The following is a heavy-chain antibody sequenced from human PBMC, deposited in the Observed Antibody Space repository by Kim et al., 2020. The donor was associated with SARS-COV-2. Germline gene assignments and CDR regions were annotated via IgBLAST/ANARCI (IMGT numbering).Heavy chain of an antibody. CDR2: IYYSGST. D-gene: IGHD6-13*01. CDR3: ARGVQAAAGPKEYDY. J-gene: IGHJ4*01. Sequence: SETLSLTCTVSGGSISSSSYYWGWIRQPPGKGLEWIGSIYYSGSTYYNPSLKSRVTISVDTSKNQFSLKLSSVTAADTAVYYCARGVQAAAGPKEYDYWG. V-gene: IGHV4-39*07. CDR1: GGSISSSSYY.